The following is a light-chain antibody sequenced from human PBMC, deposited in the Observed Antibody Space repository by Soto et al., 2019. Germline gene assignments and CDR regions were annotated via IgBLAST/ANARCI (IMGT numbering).Light chain of an antibody. V-gene: IGKV3-15*01. Sequence: EIVMTQSPATLSASPGERATLSCRASQSVRSNLAWYQQKPGQAPRLLIYGASTRATGIPARFSGSGSGTEFTLGIGSLQSEDFAVYYCQQYNDWPPTFGQGTKV. J-gene: IGKJ1*01. CDR1: QSVRSN. CDR2: GAS. CDR3: QQYNDWPPT.